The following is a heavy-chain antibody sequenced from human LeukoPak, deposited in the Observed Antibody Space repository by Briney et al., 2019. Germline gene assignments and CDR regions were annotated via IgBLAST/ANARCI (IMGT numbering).Heavy chain of an antibody. J-gene: IGHJ4*02. Sequence: GGSLRLSCVASGFTSSNYWMNWVRQAPGKGLEWVANIKKDESEKNYVDSVKGRFTISRDNAKNSLHLHMNSLRVEATAVYYSASTNSFDYWGQGALVTVSS. CDR2: IKKDESEK. CDR3: ASTNSFDY. V-gene: IGHV3-7*03. CDR1: GFTSSNYW. D-gene: IGHD2-8*01.